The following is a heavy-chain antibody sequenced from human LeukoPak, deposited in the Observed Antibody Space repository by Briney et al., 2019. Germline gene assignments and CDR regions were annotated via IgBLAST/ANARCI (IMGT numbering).Heavy chain of an antibody. Sequence: GGTLRLSCAASGFIFSNYGMSWVRQAPGKGPEGVSGISDSGSSTYYADSVKGRFTIFRDNSKSTVYLQMNSLRVDDTAVYYCAKNLGFGELNRYDYWGQGTLVTVSS. CDR2: ISDSGSST. D-gene: IGHD3-10*01. J-gene: IGHJ4*02. CDR1: GFIFSNYG. CDR3: AKNLGFGELNRYDY. V-gene: IGHV3-23*01.